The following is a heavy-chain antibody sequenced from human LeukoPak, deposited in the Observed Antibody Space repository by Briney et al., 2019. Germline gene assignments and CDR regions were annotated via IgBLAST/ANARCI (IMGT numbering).Heavy chain of an antibody. Sequence: GGSLRLSCAASGLTFSNYWMNWVRQAPGKGLECVANIKQDGSEKSYVDSVLGRFTVSRDNAKNSLILQMNSLRAEDTAVYYCARDATGSSFYDYWGRGTLVTVSS. V-gene: IGHV3-7*01. CDR3: ARDATGSSFYDY. J-gene: IGHJ4*02. CDR1: GLTFSNYW. D-gene: IGHD3-10*01. CDR2: IKQDGSEK.